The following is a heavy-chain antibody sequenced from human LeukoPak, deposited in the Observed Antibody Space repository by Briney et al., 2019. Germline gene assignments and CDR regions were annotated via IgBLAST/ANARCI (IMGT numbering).Heavy chain of an antibody. D-gene: IGHD1-26*01. J-gene: IGHJ3*02. CDR2: IYSGGST. CDR3: ARGGSYLSAFDI. V-gene: IGHV3-53*01. CDR1: GFTFSSYG. Sequence: GGSLRLSCAASGFTFSSYGMSWVRQAPGKGLEWVSTIYSGGSTFYADSVKGRFTISRDNSKNTLYLQMNSLRAEDTAVYYCARGGSYLSAFDIWGQGTMVTVSS.